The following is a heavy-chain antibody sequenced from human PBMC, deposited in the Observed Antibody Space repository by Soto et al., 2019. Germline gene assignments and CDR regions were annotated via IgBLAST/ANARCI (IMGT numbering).Heavy chain of an antibody. CDR1: GFTFSSYA. V-gene: IGHV3-30-3*01. D-gene: IGHD2-15*01. CDR3: ARVPSSSGRAHFDY. CDR2: ISYDGSNK. Sequence: QVQLVESGGGVVQPGRSLRLSCAASGFTFSSYAMHWVRQAPGKGLEWVAVISYDGSNKYYADSVKGRFTISRDNSKNPLYLQMNSLRAEDMAVYYCARVPSSSGRAHFDYWGQGTLVTVSS. J-gene: IGHJ4*02.